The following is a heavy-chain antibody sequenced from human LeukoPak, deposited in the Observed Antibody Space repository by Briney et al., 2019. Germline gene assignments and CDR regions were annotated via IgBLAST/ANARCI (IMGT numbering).Heavy chain of an antibody. D-gene: IGHD1-26*01. CDR1: GGSLSGYY. V-gene: IGHV4-34*01. Sequence: PSETLSLTCAVYGGSLSGYYWSWIRQPPGKGLEWIGEINHSGSTNYNPSLKSRVTISVDTSKNQFSLKLSSVTAADTAVYYCASFRKVGPTTIDYWGQGTLVTVAS. CDR2: INHSGST. CDR3: ASFRKVGPTTIDY. J-gene: IGHJ4*02.